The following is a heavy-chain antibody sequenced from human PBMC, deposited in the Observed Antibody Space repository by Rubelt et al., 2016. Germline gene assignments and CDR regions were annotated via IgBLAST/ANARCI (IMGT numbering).Heavy chain of an antibody. CDR2: DGSNK. Sequence: DGSNKYYSDSVRGRFTISRDNSKNTLFVQMNNLKIEDTAVYYCARAGGDIVVVPAASIDYWGQGTLVTVSS. CDR3: ARAGGDIVVVPAASIDY. J-gene: IGHJ4*02. D-gene: IGHD2-2*01. V-gene: IGHV3-30*01.